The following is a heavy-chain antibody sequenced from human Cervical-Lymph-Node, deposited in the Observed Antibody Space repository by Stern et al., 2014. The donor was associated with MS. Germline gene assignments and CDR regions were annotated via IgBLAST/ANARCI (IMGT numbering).Heavy chain of an antibody. D-gene: IGHD2-21*02. CDR1: GYTLTEIS. J-gene: IGHJ6*02. CDR2: FDPEHGET. V-gene: IGHV1-24*01. CDR3: ATHRGRVTYYYGMDV. Sequence: VPLVESGAEVKKPGASVKVSCKVSGYTLTEISMHWVRQAPGTGLEWMGGFDPEHGETRYAQKFQGRVTMAEDRSTDTAYMELSSLRSEDTAVYYCATHRGRVTYYYGMDVWGQGTTVTVSS.